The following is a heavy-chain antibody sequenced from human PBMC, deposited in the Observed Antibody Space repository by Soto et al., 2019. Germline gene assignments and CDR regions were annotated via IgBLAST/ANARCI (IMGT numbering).Heavy chain of an antibody. CDR1: GGTFSGYY. J-gene: IGHJ5*02. Sequence: SETLSLTYAVYGGTFSGYYWSWIRQPPGKGLEWIGEINHSGSTNYNPSLKSRVTISVDTSKNQFSLKLSSVTAADTAVYYCARVRNWFDPWDQGTLVTVSS. CDR2: INHSGST. CDR3: ARVRNWFDP. V-gene: IGHV4-34*01.